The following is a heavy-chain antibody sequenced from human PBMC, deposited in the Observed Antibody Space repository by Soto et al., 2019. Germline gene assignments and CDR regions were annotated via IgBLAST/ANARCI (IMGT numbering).Heavy chain of an antibody. CDR2: INEDGSQK. Sequence: GGSLRLSCAASAFSFRSYWMTWVRQASGKGLEWEALINEDGSQKYYVGHVKGRFILSRDNAKDSVYMQMDSLRAGDTAVYFCARVGRYGWDFDHWGQGTMVTVSS. CDR1: AFSFRSYW. D-gene: IGHD5-18*01. CDR3: ARVGRYGWDFDH. J-gene: IGHJ4*02. V-gene: IGHV3-7*01.